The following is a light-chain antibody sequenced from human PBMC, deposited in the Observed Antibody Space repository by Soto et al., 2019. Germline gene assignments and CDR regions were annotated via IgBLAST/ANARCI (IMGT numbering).Light chain of an antibody. CDR3: QQYNNWPLT. V-gene: IGKV3-15*01. Sequence: EIVMTQSPVTLSVSPGERATLSCRASQSVSNNLAWYQQRPGQAPRLLIYGASTGATGIPARFSGSGSGTEFTLTISSLQSEDVAVYYCQQYNNWPLTFAGGTKVEIK. CDR1: QSVSNN. J-gene: IGKJ4*01. CDR2: GAS.